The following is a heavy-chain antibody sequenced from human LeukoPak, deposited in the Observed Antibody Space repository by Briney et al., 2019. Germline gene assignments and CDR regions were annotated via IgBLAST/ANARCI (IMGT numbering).Heavy chain of an antibody. CDR3: AKDRANWGHSGDY. J-gene: IGHJ4*02. D-gene: IGHD7-27*01. CDR1: GFTFNNYA. Sequence: PGGSLRLSCAASGFTFNNYAMSWVRQAPGKGLEWVAAISGSGATTYYGDSLKGRFTISRDNSKNTLYLQMNSLRADDTAVYYCAKDRANWGHSGDYWGQGTRVTVSS. CDR2: ISGSGATT. V-gene: IGHV3-23*01.